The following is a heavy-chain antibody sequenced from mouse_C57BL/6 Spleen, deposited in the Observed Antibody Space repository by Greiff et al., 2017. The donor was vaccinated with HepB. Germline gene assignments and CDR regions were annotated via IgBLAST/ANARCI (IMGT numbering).Heavy chain of an antibody. J-gene: IGHJ2*01. Sequence: QVQLQQSGPELVKPGASVKISCKASGYAFSSSWMNWVKQRPGKGLEWIGRIYPGDGDTNYNGKFKGKATLTAGKSSSTAYMQLSSLTSEDSAVYFCARWVLDYWGQGTTLTVSS. CDR3: ARWVLDY. CDR2: IYPGDGDT. V-gene: IGHV1-82*01. CDR1: GYAFSSSW.